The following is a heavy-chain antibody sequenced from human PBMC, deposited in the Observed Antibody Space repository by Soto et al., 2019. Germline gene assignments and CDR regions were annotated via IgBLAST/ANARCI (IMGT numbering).Heavy chain of an antibody. J-gene: IGHJ3*01. CDR3: ARAHNFDRSGYTDGLDV. CDR2: ISHSGNT. Sequence: KPSETLSLTCTVSGASISSRDFDWTWVRQRPEKGPEWIGHISHSGNTYYNPSLRTRLTISVDTSKNQFSLNLTSMTAADTAVYYCARAHNFDRSGYTDGLDVWGQGTMVTVSS. V-gene: IGHV4-31*03. D-gene: IGHD3-22*01. CDR1: GASISSRDFD.